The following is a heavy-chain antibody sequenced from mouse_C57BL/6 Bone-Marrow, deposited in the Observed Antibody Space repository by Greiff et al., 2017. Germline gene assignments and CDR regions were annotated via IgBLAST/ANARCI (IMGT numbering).Heavy chain of an antibody. CDR2: SRNKAIDYTT. V-gene: IGHV7-1*01. J-gene: IGHJ3*01. CDR3: ARDAGED. CDR1: GFTFSDFY. Sequence: EVKLMESGGGLVQSGRSLRLSCATSGFTFSDFYMEWVRQAPGKGLEWIAASRNKAIDYTTEYSASVKGRFIVSRDTSQSILYLQMNALRAEDTAIYYCARDAGEDWGQGTLVTVSA.